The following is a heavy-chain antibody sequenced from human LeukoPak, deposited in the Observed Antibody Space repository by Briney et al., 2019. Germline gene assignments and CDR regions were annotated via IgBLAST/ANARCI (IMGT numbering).Heavy chain of an antibody. CDR2: ISVSGGST. Sequence: TGGSLRLPCAASGFTFGTYAMSWVRQAPGKGLEWVSGISVSGGSTSYADSVKGRFTISRDNSKSTLYLQMNSLRAEDTAVYYCAKGYTYFDYWGQGTLVTVSS. CDR3: AKGYTYFDY. V-gene: IGHV3-23*01. D-gene: IGHD5-24*01. J-gene: IGHJ4*02. CDR1: GFTFGTYA.